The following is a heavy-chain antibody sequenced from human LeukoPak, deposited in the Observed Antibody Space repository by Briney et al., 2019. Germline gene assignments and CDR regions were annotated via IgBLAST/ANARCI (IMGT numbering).Heavy chain of an antibody. CDR3: ARDMVEIYDILTGEPYYYYYYGMDV. CDR2: INTNTGNP. Sequence: ASVKVSCKASGYTFTSYAMNWVRQAPGQGLEWMGWINTNTGNPTYAQGFTGRFVFSLDTSVSTAYLQISSLKAEDTAVYYCARDMVEIYDILTGEPYYYYYYGMDVWGQGTTVTVSS. CDR1: GYTFTSYA. J-gene: IGHJ6*02. D-gene: IGHD3-9*01. V-gene: IGHV7-4-1*02.